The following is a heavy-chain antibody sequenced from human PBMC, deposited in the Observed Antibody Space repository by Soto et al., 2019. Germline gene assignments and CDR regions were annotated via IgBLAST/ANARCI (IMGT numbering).Heavy chain of an antibody. CDR2: ISAYNGNT. CDR1: GYTFPSYG. J-gene: IGHJ6*02. CDR3: TRVKGRVDSSNSWHDDYYGMDV. D-gene: IGHD4-4*01. V-gene: IGHV1-18*01. Sequence: ASVKVSCKASGYTFPSYGIRWVRQAPGQGHEWMGWISAYNGNTNYAQMLQGRVTMTTDTSTSTAYMELRSLRSDDTDVSYCTRVKGRVDSSNSWHDDYYGMDVWGQGTTVTVSS.